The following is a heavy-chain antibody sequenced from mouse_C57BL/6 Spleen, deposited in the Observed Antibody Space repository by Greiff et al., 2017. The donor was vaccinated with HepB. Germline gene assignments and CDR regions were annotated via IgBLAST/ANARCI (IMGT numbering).Heavy chain of an antibody. CDR1: GYTFTSYW. V-gene: IGHV1-7*01. J-gene: IGHJ3*01. CDR3: ARERGNYSAWFAY. Sequence: QVQLQQSGAELAKPGASVKLSCKASGYTFTSYWMHWVKQRPGQGLEWIGYINPSSGYTKYNQKFKDKATLTADKSSSTAYMQLSSLTYEDSAVYCCARERGNYSAWFAYWGQGTLVTVSA. CDR2: INPSSGYT. D-gene: IGHD2-1*01.